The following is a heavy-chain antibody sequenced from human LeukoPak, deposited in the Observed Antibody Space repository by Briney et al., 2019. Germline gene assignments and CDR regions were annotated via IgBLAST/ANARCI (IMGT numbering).Heavy chain of an antibody. Sequence: GGSLKLSCAASGFTFSGSAMHWVRQASGKGLEWVGRIRSKANSYATAYAASVKGRFTISRDDSKNTAYLQMNSLKPEDTAVYYCTTVPYYDFWSGSEPLGYWGQGTLVTVSS. J-gene: IGHJ4*02. CDR2: IRSKANSYAT. CDR3: TTVPYYDFWSGSEPLGY. D-gene: IGHD3-3*01. CDR1: GFTFSGSA. V-gene: IGHV3-73*01.